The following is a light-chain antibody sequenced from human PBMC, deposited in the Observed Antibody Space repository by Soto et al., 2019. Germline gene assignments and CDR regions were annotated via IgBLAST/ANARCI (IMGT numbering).Light chain of an antibody. Sequence: DIQMTQSPSTLSASVGDRVSITCRASQSIENWLAWYQQKPGKAPKLLIYLASTLEKGVPSKFSGSGSGTEFTLTISSLQPDDSATYYCQQYDDYPLTFGGGTKVQI. J-gene: IGKJ4*01. V-gene: IGKV1-5*03. CDR2: LAS. CDR1: QSIENW. CDR3: QQYDDYPLT.